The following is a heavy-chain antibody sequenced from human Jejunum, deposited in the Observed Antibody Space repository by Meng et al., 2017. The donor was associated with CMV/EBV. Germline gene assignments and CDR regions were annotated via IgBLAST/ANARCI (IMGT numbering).Heavy chain of an antibody. CDR2: ISYSGTT. CDR1: GDSVTTRGNF. J-gene: IGHJ4*02. D-gene: IGHD5-18*01. V-gene: IGHV4-61*08. Sequence: LTGTVAGDSVTTRGNFWGWGRQSPGKGMEWIGYISYSGTTQYNPSCESRVSMLADTSNSQFSLKLTSVTVADTAVYFCARGYSSLDYWGQGTLVTVSS. CDR3: ARGYSSLDY.